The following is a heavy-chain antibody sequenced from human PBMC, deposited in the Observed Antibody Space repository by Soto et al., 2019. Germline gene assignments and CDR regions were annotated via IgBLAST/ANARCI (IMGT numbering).Heavy chain of an antibody. CDR3: ARTPTSGWYVGMSFDY. J-gene: IGHJ4*02. V-gene: IGHV6-1*01. CDR2: TYYRSKWYN. CDR1: GASVSSNSAA. Sequence: SETLSLTCAISGASVSSNSAAWNWIRQSPSRGLEWLGRTYYRSKWYNDYAVSVKSRITINPDTSKNQFSLQLNSVTPEDTAVYYCARTPTSGWYVGMSFDYWGQGTLVTVSS. D-gene: IGHD6-19*01.